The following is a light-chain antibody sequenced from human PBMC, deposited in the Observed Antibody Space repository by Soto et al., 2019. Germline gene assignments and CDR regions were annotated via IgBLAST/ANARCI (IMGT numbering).Light chain of an antibody. CDR2: AAS. V-gene: IGKV1-39*01. CDR3: QQSHSIPYT. J-gene: IGKJ2*01. CDR1: QTISSY. Sequence: DIHMTQSPSSLSASVGDRVTITCRASQTISSYLNWYQQKPGKAPKLLIYAASSLQSGVPSRFSGSGSGIDVTLTISSLQPEDVATYYCQQSHSIPYTFGQGTKLEIK.